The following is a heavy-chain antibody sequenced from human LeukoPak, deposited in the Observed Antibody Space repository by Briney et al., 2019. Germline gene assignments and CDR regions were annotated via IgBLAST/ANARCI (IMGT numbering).Heavy chain of an antibody. CDR3: ARDARGSSYMDV. CDR2: IYYSGST. J-gene: IGHJ6*02. Sequence: SETLSLTCTVSGGSVSFYYWSWIRQPPWKGLEWIGYIYYSGSTNYNPSLKSRVTISVDTSKNQFSLKVSSVTAADTAAYYCARDARGSSYMDVWGQGTTVTVSS. D-gene: IGHD3-10*01. V-gene: IGHV4-59*02. CDR1: GGSVSFYY.